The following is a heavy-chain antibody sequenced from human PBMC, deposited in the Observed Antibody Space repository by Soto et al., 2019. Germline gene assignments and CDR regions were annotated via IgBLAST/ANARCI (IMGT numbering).Heavy chain of an antibody. D-gene: IGHD3-10*01. V-gene: IGHV1-46*01. CDR3: ARDLGYYGSGSSGHYYGMDV. CDR1: GYTFTSYS. J-gene: IGHJ6*02. CDR2: INPSGGST. Sequence: ASVKVSCKASGYTFTSYSMHWVRQAPGQGLEWMGIINPSGGSTSYAQKFQGRVTMTRDTSTSTVYMELSSLRSEDTAVYYCARDLGYYGSGSSGHYYGMDVWGQGTTGTVSS.